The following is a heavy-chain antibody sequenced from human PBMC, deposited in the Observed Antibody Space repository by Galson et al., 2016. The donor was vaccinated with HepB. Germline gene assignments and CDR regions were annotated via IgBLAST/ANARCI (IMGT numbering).Heavy chain of an antibody. J-gene: IGHJ6*02. V-gene: IGHV1-24*01. CDR2: FDPEDGKT. D-gene: IGHD6-13*01. CDR3: ATTDVAATGGLNSYYYHYGMDV. Sequence: SVKVSCKVSGYILSELSMHRVRQAPGKGLEWIGRFDPEDGKTIYAQKFQGRVTMTEDTSTDTAYMDLSSLRSEDTAVYYCATTDVAATGGLNSYYYHYGMDVWGQGTTVTVSS. CDR1: GYILSELS.